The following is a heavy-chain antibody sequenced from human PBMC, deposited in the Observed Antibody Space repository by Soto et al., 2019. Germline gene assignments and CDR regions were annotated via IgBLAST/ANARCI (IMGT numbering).Heavy chain of an antibody. CDR1: GYTFSDYY. Sequence: ASVKVSCKASGYTFSDYYIHWLRQAPGQGLEWMGIIHPSGGSTTYAQKFQGRVTMTSDTSTSTVYMELSSLRSEDTAVYSCARGIVVVTAMDYGMDVWG. D-gene: IGHD2-21*02. CDR3: ARGIVVVTAMDYGMDV. V-gene: IGHV1-46*01. CDR2: IHPSGGST. J-gene: IGHJ6*02.